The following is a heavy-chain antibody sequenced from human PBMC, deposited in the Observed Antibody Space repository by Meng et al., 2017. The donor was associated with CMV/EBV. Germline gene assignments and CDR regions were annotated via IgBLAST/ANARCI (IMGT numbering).Heavy chain of an antibody. CDR3: ARHRPNWNRGY. J-gene: IGHJ4*02. CDR1: GSSFTSYW. Sequence: CEGSGSSFTSYWIGWVRQIPGKGLGWMERIDPSDSYTNYSPSFQGHVTISADKSISTAYLQWSSLKASDTAMYYCARHRPNWNRGYWGQGTPVTVSS. D-gene: IGHD1-1*01. V-gene: IGHV5-10-1*01. CDR2: IDPSDSYT.